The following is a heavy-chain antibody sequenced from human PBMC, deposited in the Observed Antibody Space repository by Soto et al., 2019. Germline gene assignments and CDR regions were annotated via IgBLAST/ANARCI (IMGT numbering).Heavy chain of an antibody. CDR1: GFTFSSYG. Sequence: PGGALRLSGAASGFTFSSYGMHWVRQAPGKGLEWVTVIWYDGSNKYYADSVKGRFTMSRDNSKNTMYLQMNSLIAEDTAVYYCARLSYHRSHIVVVTAIRHNAFDIWDQATMVTVSS. D-gene: IGHD2-21*02. CDR2: IWYDGSNK. V-gene: IGHV3-33*01. J-gene: IGHJ3*02. CDR3: ARLSYHRSHIVVVTAIRHNAFDI.